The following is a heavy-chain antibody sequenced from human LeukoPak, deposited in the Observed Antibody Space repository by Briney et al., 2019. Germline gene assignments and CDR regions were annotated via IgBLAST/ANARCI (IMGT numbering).Heavy chain of an antibody. Sequence: PGGSLRLSCAASGFTFSSYSMNWVRQAPGKGLEWVSSISSSSSYIYYADSVKGRFTISRDNSKNTLYLQMNSLRAEDTAVYYCARRRYYDSSGYYIDYWSQGTLVTVSS. V-gene: IGHV3-21*01. CDR1: GFTFSSYS. CDR2: ISSSSSYI. D-gene: IGHD3-22*01. CDR3: ARRRYYDSSGYYIDY. J-gene: IGHJ4*02.